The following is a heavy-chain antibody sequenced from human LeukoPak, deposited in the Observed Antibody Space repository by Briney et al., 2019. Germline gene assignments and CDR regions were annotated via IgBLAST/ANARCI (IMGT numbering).Heavy chain of an antibody. J-gene: IGHJ5*02. V-gene: IGHV4-39*07. CDR2: IYYSGST. Sequence: SETLSLTCTVSGGSISSSSYYWGRIRQPPGKGLEWIGSIYYSGSTYYNPSLKSRVTISVDTSKNQFSLKLSSVTAADTAVYYCARDREEYYQTPFDPWGQGTLVTVSS. CDR1: GGSISSSSYY. D-gene: IGHD2-2*01. CDR3: ARDREEYYQTPFDP.